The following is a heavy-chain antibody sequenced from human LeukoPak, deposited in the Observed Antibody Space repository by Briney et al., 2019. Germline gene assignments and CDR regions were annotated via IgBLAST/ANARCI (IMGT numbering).Heavy chain of an antibody. CDR3: ARVVVVVAATRYYYYGMDV. CDR1: GGSFSGYY. Sequence: SETLSLTCAVYGGSFSGYYWSWIRQPPGKGLEWIGEINHSGSTNYNPSLKSRVTISVDTSKNQFSLKLSSVTAADTAVYYCARVVVVVAATRYYYYGMDVWGQGTTVTVSS. D-gene: IGHD2-15*01. CDR2: INHSGST. V-gene: IGHV4-34*01. J-gene: IGHJ6*02.